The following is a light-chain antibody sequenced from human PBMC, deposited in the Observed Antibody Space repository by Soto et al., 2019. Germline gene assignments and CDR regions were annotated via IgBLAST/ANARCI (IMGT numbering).Light chain of an antibody. Sequence: IQVTQSPSSLSSSVGDRVTITCRASEGVDRYVNWYQQIPGKAPSLLIYDASTLESGVPSRFRGRGSVTSFTLTIDSLQPEDFTEYYYQQTYSTPPTFGQGTKVDI. CDR3: QQTYSTPPT. J-gene: IGKJ1*01. CDR1: EGVDRY. CDR2: DAS. V-gene: IGKV1-39*01.